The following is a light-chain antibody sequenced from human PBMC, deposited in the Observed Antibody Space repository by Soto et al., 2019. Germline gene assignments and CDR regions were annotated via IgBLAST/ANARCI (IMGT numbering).Light chain of an antibody. CDR3: QQTNTFPLT. CDR2: GAS. J-gene: IGKJ4*01. Sequence: DIEMTQPPSTLSASVRDRVTITCRASQSLSSWLAWYQQKPGKAPKLLIYGASSLQSGVPSRFSGSGSETDFTLTISSLQPEDSATYYCQQTNTFPLTFGGGTKVDI. V-gene: IGKV1-12*01. CDR1: QSLSSW.